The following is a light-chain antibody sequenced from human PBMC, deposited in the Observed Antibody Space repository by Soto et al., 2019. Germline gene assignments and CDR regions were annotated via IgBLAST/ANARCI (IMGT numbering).Light chain of an antibody. CDR1: SSDVGGYSR. V-gene: IGLV2-14*01. CDR3: NSYTSSNTRV. CDR2: EVS. J-gene: IGLJ1*01. Sequence: QSALTQPASVSGSPGQSITISCTGTSSDVGGYSRVSWYQHHPGKAPKLMIYEVSDRPSGVSNRFSGSKSGNTASLTISGLQAEYEADYYCNSYTSSNTRVFGTGTKVTVL.